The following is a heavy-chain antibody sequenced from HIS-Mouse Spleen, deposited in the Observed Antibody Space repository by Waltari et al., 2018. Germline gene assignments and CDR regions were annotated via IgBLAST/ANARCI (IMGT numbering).Heavy chain of an antibody. D-gene: IGHD6-13*01. Sequence: QLQLQESGPGLVKPSETLSLTCTVSGGSISSSSYYWGWSRQTPGKGPEWIGSIYYSGSTYYNPSLKSRVTISVDTSKNQFALKLSSVTAADTAVYYCAREIPYSSSWYDWYFDLWGRGTLVTVSS. CDR3: AREIPYSSSWYDWYFDL. V-gene: IGHV4-39*07. CDR2: IYYSGST. J-gene: IGHJ2*01. CDR1: GGSISSSSYY.